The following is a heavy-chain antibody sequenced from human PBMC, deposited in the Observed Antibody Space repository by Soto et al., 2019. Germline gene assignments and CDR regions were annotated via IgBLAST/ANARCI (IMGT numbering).Heavy chain of an antibody. Sequence: ASVKVSCKACGYTFTSYAVHGVRQAPGQGLEGMGWINSGNGNTKYSQKFQDRVTITRDTSPSTAYMELSSLRSEDTAVYYCARAPDCSSASCYHWFDPWGQGTLVTVSS. D-gene: IGHD2-2*01. CDR3: ARAPDCSSASCYHWFDP. J-gene: IGHJ5*02. V-gene: IGHV1-3*01. CDR1: GYTFTSYA. CDR2: INSGNGNT.